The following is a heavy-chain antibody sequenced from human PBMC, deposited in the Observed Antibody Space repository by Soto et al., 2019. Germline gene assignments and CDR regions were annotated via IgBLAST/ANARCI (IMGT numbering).Heavy chain of an antibody. V-gene: IGHV3-30*18. Sequence: GGSLRLSCAASGFSFRSYGMHWARQAPGKGLEWVAVISYDGSNKYYPDSVKGRFTISRDNSKNTLYLQMSSLRAEDTAVYYCAKNRLANSPYYYYYYGMDVWRQGTTVTVSS. CDR1: GFSFRSYG. CDR2: ISYDGSNK. CDR3: AKNRLANSPYYYYYYGMDV. J-gene: IGHJ6*02.